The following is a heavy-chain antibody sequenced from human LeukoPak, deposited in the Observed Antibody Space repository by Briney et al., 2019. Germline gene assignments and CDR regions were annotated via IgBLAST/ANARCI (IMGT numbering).Heavy chain of an antibody. V-gene: IGHV3-23*01. CDR3: ATHGDYDFWSGSDV. CDR2: ISGSGGST. CDR1: GFTFSSYA. D-gene: IGHD3-3*01. J-gene: IGHJ6*02. Sequence: GGSLRLSCRTSGFTFSSYAMSWVRQAPGKGLEWVSAISGSGGSTYYAGSVKGRFTISRDNSKNTLYLQMNSLRAEDTAVYYCATHGDYDFWSGSDVWGQGTTVTVSS.